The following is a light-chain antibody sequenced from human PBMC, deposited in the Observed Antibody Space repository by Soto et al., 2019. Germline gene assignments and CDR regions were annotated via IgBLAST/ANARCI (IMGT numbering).Light chain of an antibody. Sequence: DFQMTQSPSSLSASVGDRVTITCRATQSISRSLNWYQQKAGEAPKLLIYAASNLQGGVPSRFSGSGSGADFTLTINSLQPEDFATYYCQQGYSTPWTFGQGTKVDIK. J-gene: IGKJ1*01. CDR2: AAS. CDR3: QQGYSTPWT. V-gene: IGKV1-39*01. CDR1: QSISRS.